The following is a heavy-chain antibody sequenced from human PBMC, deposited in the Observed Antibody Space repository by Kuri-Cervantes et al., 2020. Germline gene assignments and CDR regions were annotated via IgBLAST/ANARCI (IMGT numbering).Heavy chain of an antibody. J-gene: IGHJ5*02. CDR1: GDSISSGSYH. Sequence: LRLSCTVSGDSISSGSYHWTWIRQPAGKGLEWIGRIYPNGNTYYNPSLQSRVTISVDTSKNQFSLKLSSVTAADTAVYYCARRDTYYDFWSGYYYSTIRGWFDPWGQGTLVTVSS. CDR2: IYPNGNT. CDR3: ARRDTYYDFWSGYYYSTIRGWFDP. D-gene: IGHD3-3*01. V-gene: IGHV4-61*02.